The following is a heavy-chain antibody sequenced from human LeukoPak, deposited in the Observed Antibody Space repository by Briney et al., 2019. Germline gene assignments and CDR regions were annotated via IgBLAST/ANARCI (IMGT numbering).Heavy chain of an antibody. CDR3: ARAAYESDAFDI. CDR2: IYTSGST. CDR1: GGSVSSYY. D-gene: IGHD5-12*01. Sequence: SETLSLTCTVSGGSVSSYYWSWIRQPAGKGLEWIGRIYTSGSTSYNPSLKSRVTMSVDTSKNQFSLNLSSVTAADTAVYYCARAAYESDAFDIWGRGTMVTVSS. V-gene: IGHV4-4*07. J-gene: IGHJ3*02.